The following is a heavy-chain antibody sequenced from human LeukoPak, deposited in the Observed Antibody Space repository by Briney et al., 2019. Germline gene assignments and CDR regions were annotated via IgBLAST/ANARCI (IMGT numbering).Heavy chain of an antibody. V-gene: IGHV3-7*01. CDR1: GFIVSNYC. CDR2: IKQDASEK. Sequence: AGSLRLSCAASGFIVSNYCMGWVRQAPGKGLEWVAYIKQDASEKYYVDSVRGRFSISRDNAKNSLFLQMNSLRAEDTAVYYCATDPSGPSDSSGWYYFDNWGQGTLVTVSS. CDR3: ATDPSGPSDSSGWYYFDN. D-gene: IGHD6-19*01. J-gene: IGHJ4*02.